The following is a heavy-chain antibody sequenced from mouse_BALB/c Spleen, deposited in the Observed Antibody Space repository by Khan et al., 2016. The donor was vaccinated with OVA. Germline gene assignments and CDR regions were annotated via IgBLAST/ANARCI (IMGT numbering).Heavy chain of an antibody. CDR1: GYSITSDYA. Sequence: VQLKESGPGLVKPSQSLSLTCTVTGYSITSDYAWNWIRQFPGNKLEWMGSISYSGNTNYNPSLKSRISITRDTSKNQFFLQLNSVTTEDTATYYCARVYGGDFDYWGQGTTLTVSS. J-gene: IGHJ2*01. CDR3: ARVYGGDFDY. CDR2: ISYSGNT. V-gene: IGHV3-2*02. D-gene: IGHD1-1*01.